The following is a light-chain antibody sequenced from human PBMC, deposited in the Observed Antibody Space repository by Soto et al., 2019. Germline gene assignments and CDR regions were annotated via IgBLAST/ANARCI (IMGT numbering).Light chain of an antibody. CDR1: SSDVGGYNY. V-gene: IGLV2-11*01. CDR2: DVD. CDR3: CSYAGSYTLYV. J-gene: IGLJ1*01. Sequence: QSALTQPRSVSGSPGQSVTISCTGTSSDVGGYNYVSWYQQHPGKAPKLMIYDVDKRPSGVPDRFSGSKSGNTASLTISGLQAEDEADYYCCSYAGSYTLYVSGTGTKATVL.